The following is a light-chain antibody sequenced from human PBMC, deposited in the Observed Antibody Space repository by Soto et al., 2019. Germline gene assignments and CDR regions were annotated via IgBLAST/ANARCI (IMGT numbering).Light chain of an antibody. J-gene: IGKJ3*01. V-gene: IGKV1-6*02. CDR3: LQDYNYPRT. Sequence: QMTQFPSSLSASVGDTVTITCRASQGIRFDLAWYQQKPGKAPNLLIYGASTLQTGVPSRFSDSGSGTVFTLTISSLQPEDFATYYCLQDYNYPRTFGPGTKVDIK. CDR1: QGIRFD. CDR2: GAS.